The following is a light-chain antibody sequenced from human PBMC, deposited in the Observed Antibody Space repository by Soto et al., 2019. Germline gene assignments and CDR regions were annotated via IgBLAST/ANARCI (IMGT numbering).Light chain of an antibody. J-gene: IGKJ1*01. Sequence: EILLTQSPATLSVSPGERATLSCRASQSVSSNLAWYQQKPGQAPRLVIYGASTRATGIPARLSGSGSGTEFTLTIRSLQSEDFAVYYCQQYKNGWTFGQGTKVDIK. V-gene: IGKV3-15*01. CDR3: QQYKNGWT. CDR1: QSVSSN. CDR2: GAS.